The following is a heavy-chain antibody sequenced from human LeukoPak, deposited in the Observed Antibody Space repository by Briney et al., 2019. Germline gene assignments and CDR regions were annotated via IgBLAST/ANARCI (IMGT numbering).Heavy chain of an antibody. Sequence: PGGSLRLSCAASGFTFSTYNMNWVRQAPGKGLEWVSSITSSSSYIYYADSVKGRFTISRDNAKNSLYLQMNSLRAEDTAVYYCARELGRDSSGYYFYWGQGTLVTVSS. J-gene: IGHJ4*02. CDR3: ARELGRDSSGYYFY. V-gene: IGHV3-21*01. CDR2: ITSSSSYI. D-gene: IGHD3-22*01. CDR1: GFTFSTYN.